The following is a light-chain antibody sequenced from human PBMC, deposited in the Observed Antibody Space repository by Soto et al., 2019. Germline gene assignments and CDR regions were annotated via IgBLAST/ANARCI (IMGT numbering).Light chain of an antibody. CDR1: QSVSSN. Sequence: EIVMTQSPATLSVSPGERATLSCRASQSVSSNLAWYQQKPGQAPRLLIYDASARATGIPARFSGSGSGTEFTLTISSLQSEDFAVYYCQQYNNWIFTFGPGTKVDIK. CDR2: DAS. CDR3: QQYNNWIFT. J-gene: IGKJ3*01. V-gene: IGKV3-15*01.